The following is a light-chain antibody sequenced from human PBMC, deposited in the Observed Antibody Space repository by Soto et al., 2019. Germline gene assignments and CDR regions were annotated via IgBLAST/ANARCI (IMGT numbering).Light chain of an antibody. Sequence: EAVLTQSPATLSVSPGERATLSCRASQSVATNLAWYQQRPGQAPRLLIYGASKRAVGLPARFSGSGSGTEFTLTNTSLQAEDFAVYYCQQDNNWPPTFGQGTKVEIK. CDR2: GAS. CDR3: QQDNNWPPT. CDR1: QSVATN. J-gene: IGKJ1*01. V-gene: IGKV3-15*01.